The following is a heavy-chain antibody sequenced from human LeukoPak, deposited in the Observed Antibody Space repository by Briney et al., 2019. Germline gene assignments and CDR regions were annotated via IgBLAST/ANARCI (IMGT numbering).Heavy chain of an antibody. D-gene: IGHD5-24*01. CDR3: ARHRSGWLQSSFDY. Sequence: PGTSLRLSCAASGFTSISYAIHWVRQAPGKGLEWVAVISFHGTDTFYADSVKGRFTISRDNAKNSLYLQMNSLRAEDTAVYYCARHRSGWLQSSFDYWGQGTLVTVSS. CDR2: ISFHGTDT. J-gene: IGHJ4*02. V-gene: IGHV3-30*04. CDR1: GFTSISYA.